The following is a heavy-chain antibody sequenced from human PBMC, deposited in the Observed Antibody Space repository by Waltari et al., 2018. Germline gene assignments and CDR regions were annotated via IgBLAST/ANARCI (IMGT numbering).Heavy chain of an antibody. V-gene: IGHV3-74*01. Sequence: EEQLVESGGGLAQPGESLRLSCAASGFTFSRYWMDWVRQAPGKGLVWVSRISRAGSSTTYADSVKGRFTISRDNAKNTLYVQMNRLRAEDTAVYYCARVATKTYSSPVPGRPYYYGMDVWGQGTTVTVSS. CDR2: ISRAGSST. CDR1: GFTFSRYW. D-gene: IGHD3-22*01. CDR3: ARVATKTYSSPVPGRPYYYGMDV. J-gene: IGHJ6*02.